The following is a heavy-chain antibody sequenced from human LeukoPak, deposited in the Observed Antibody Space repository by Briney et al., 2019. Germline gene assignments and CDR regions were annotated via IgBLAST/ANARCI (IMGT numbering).Heavy chain of an antibody. D-gene: IGHD5-24*01. CDR3: TNSPRDGYHDAFDI. Sequence: GESLRISCKVSGYIFTAYWIAWVRQMPGEGLEWMGIIYPGDSETRYSPSFQGQVTISADKSITTAYLQWGSLKASDTAMYYCTNSPRDGYHDAFDIWGQGTMVTVFS. J-gene: IGHJ3*02. CDR1: GYIFTAYW. CDR2: IYPGDSET. V-gene: IGHV5-51*01.